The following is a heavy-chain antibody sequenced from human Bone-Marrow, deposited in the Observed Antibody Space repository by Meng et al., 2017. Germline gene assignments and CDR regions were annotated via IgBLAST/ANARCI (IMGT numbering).Heavy chain of an antibody. V-gene: IGHV4-34*01. CDR3: ARGPTTMAHDFDY. Sequence: QVQLRQSAAGLLKPSEPPPLTCVVSGGSFSDYYWSWIRQPPGKGLEWIGEINHSGSTNYNPSLEGRATISVDTSQNNLSLRLSSVTAADSAVYYCARGPTTMAHDFDYWGQGTLVTVSS. J-gene: IGHJ4*02. D-gene: IGHD4-11*01. CDR2: INHSGST. CDR1: GGSFSDYY.